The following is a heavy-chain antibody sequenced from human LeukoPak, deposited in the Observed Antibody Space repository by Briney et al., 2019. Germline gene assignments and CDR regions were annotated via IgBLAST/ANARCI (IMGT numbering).Heavy chain of an antibody. CDR1: GFTFSSYW. D-gene: IGHD3-3*01. Sequence: GXXLRLSCAASGFTFSSYWMRWVRQAPGKGLEWVANIKQDGSEKYYVDSVKGRFTISTDNAKNSLYLQMNSLRAEDTAVYYCASLYYDFWSAYYFDYWGQGTLVTVSS. CDR3: ASLYYDFWSAYYFDY. V-gene: IGHV3-7*01. J-gene: IGHJ4*02. CDR2: IKQDGSEK.